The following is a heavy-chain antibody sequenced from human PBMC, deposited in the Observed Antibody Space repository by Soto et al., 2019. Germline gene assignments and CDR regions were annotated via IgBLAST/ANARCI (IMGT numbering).Heavy chain of an antibody. CDR3: ARDYCSGGICYLNWFDP. CDR2: INPNSGGT. J-gene: IGHJ5*02. Sequence: QVQLVQSGAEVKKPGASVKVSCKASGYTFTGYYMHWVRQAPGQGLEWMGWINPNSGGTNYAQKFQGWVTMTRDTSISTAYMELSRLRSDDTAVYYCARDYCSGGICYLNWFDPWGQGTLVTVSS. D-gene: IGHD2-15*01. CDR1: GYTFTGYY. V-gene: IGHV1-2*04.